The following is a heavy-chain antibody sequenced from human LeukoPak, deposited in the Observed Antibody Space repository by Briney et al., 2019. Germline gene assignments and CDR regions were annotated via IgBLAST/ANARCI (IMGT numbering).Heavy chain of an antibody. CDR3: ARAGLDTAMVTSIDY. D-gene: IGHD5-18*01. V-gene: IGHV3-23*01. CDR1: GFTFSSYA. J-gene: IGHJ4*02. Sequence: GGSLRLSCAASGFTFSSYAMSWVRQAPGKGLEWVSAISGSGGSTYYADSVKGRFTISRDNAKNSLYLQMNSLRAEDTAVYYCARAGLDTAMVTSIDYWGQGTLVTVSS. CDR2: ISGSGGST.